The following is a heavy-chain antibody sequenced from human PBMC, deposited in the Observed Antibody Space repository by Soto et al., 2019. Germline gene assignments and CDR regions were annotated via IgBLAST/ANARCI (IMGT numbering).Heavy chain of an antibody. CDR1: GFTVSSSY. Sequence: VQLVESGGGLIQPGGSLRLSCATSGFTVSSSYMSWVRQAPGMGLEWVSVILTGGGTHYADSVKGRFTVSRDNSQNTVYLQMNNLRGEDTATYYCARGYWRLGESYYFDSWGQGTLVTVSS. D-gene: IGHD3-16*01. V-gene: IGHV3-53*01. CDR2: ILTGGGT. CDR3: ARGYWRLGESYYFDS. J-gene: IGHJ4*02.